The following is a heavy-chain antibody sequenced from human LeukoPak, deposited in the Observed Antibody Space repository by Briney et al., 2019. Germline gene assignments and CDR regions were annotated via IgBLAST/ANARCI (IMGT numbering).Heavy chain of an antibody. D-gene: IGHD2-8*01. J-gene: IGHJ4*02. Sequence: PSETLSLTCTVSGGSISSGGYYWRWIRQPPGKGLEWIGYIYHSGSTYYNPSLKSRVTISVDRSKNQFSLKLSSVTAADTAVYYCARVPRYCTNGVCYYYFDYWGQGTLVTVSS. CDR2: IYHSGST. CDR3: ARVPRYCTNGVCYYYFDY. V-gene: IGHV4-30-2*01. CDR1: GGSISSGGYY.